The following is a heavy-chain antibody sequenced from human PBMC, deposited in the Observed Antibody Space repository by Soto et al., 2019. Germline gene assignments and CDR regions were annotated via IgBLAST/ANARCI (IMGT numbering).Heavy chain of an antibody. CDR1: GFTVGNNY. V-gene: IGHV3-53*01. Sequence: EVQLVESGGGLSQPGGSLKLSCAASGFTVGNNYMSWVRQAPGKGLEWVSLIYSTGTTKYADSVKGRFTVSRDNAKNTLDLQMNSLRAEDTAVYYCAKDGRGSGSHYNSFGYWGQGTLVTVSS. CDR3: AKDGRGSGSHYNSFGY. CDR2: IYSTGTT. J-gene: IGHJ4*02. D-gene: IGHD3-10*01.